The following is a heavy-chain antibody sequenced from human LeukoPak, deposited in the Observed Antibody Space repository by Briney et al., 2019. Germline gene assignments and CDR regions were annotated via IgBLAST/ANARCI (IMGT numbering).Heavy chain of an antibody. Sequence: GGSLRLSCAASGFTFSSYGMHWVRQAPGKGLEWVAVISYDGSNKYYADSVKGRFTISRDNSKNTLYLQMNSLRAEDTAVYYCAREMYNWNSDPSYYYYYGMDVWGQGTTVTVSS. V-gene: IGHV3-30*03. J-gene: IGHJ6*02. CDR2: ISYDGSNK. CDR1: GFTFSSYG. D-gene: IGHD1-7*01. CDR3: AREMYNWNSDPSYYYYYGMDV.